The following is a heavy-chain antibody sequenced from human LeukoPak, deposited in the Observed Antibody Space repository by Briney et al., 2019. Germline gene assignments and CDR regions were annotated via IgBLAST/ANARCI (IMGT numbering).Heavy chain of an antibody. CDR1: GGSFSGYY. CDR3: ARWSSFGDAFDI. J-gene: IGHJ3*02. CDR2: INHSGST. D-gene: IGHD3-3*01. Sequence: SETLSLTCAVYGGSFSGYYWSWIRQPPGKGLEWIGEINHSGSTNYNPSLKTRVTISIDTSKNQFSLKLSSVTAADTAVYYCARWSSFGDAFDIWGQGTMVTVSS. V-gene: IGHV4-34*01.